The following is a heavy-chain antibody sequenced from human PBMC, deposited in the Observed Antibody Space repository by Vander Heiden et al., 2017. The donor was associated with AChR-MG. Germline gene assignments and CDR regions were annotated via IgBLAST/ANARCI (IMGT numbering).Heavy chain of an antibody. CDR1: GGSISSYY. J-gene: IGHJ5*02. V-gene: IGHV4-59*12. CDR3: ARERLCEVGASGWFDP. CDR2: IYYSGST. D-gene: IGHD1-26*01. Sequence: QVQLQESGPGLVKPSETLSLTCTVSGGSISSYYWSWIRQLPGKGLEWIGYIYYSGSTNYNPSLKSRVTISVDTSKNQFSLKLSSVTAAHTAVYYCARERLCEVGASGWFDPWGQGTLVTVSS.